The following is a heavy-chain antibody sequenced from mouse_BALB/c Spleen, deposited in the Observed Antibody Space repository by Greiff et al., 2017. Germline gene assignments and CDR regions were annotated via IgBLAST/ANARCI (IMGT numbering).Heavy chain of an antibody. Sequence: EVQLQESGTVLARPGASVKMSCKASGYTFTSYWMHWVKQRPGQGLEWIGAIYPGNSDTSYNQKFKGKAKLTAVTSTSTAYMELSSLTNEDSAVYYCTRNGDGNLGAWFAYWGQGTLVTVSA. V-gene: IGHV1-5*01. J-gene: IGHJ3*01. CDR2: IYPGNSDT. D-gene: IGHD2-1*01. CDR1: GYTFTSYW. CDR3: TRNGDGNLGAWFAY.